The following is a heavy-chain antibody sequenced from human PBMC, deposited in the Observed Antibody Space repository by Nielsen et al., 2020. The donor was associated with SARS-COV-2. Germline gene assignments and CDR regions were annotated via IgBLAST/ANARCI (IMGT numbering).Heavy chain of an antibody. V-gene: IGHV3-13*04. J-gene: IGHJ4*02. D-gene: IGHD6-19*01. Sequence: GGSLRLSCAASGFTFSSYDMHWVRQATGKGLEWVSAIGTAGDTYYPGSVKGRFTISRDNAKNTLYLQMNSLRAEDTALYHCARALDEYSSGPPAGWGQGTLVTVSS. CDR1: GFTFSSYD. CDR2: IGTAGDT. CDR3: ARALDEYSSGPPAG.